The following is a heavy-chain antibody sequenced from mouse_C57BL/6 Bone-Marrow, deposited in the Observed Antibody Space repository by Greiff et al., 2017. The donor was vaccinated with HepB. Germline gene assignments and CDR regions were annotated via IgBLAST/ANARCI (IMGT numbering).Heavy chain of an antibody. CDR2: IHPNSGST. D-gene: IGHD2-3*01. Sequence: VQLQQSGAELVKPGASVKLSCKASGYTFTSYWMHWVKQRPGQGLEWIGMIHPNSGSTNYNEKFKSKATLTVDKSSSTAYMQLSSLTSEDSAVYYCARENPDDGYSYWYFDVWGTGTTVTVSS. CDR3: ARENPDDGYSYWYFDV. V-gene: IGHV1-64*01. J-gene: IGHJ1*03. CDR1: GYTFTSYW.